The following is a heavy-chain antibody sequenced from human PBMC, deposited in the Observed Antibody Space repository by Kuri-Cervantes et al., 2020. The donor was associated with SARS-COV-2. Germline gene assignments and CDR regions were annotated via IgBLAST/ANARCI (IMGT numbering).Heavy chain of an antibody. V-gene: IGHV3-23*01. Sequence: GESLKISCAASGFTFSSYAMSWVRQAPGKGLEWVSGISGGGGSTNYADSVKGRFTISRDNSKNTLYLQMNSLRAEDTAVYYCARDSSRITIFGVVTRYGMDVWGQGTTVTVSS. CDR3: ARDSSRITIFGVVTRYGMDV. D-gene: IGHD3-3*01. J-gene: IGHJ6*02. CDR2: ISGGGGST. CDR1: GFTFSSYA.